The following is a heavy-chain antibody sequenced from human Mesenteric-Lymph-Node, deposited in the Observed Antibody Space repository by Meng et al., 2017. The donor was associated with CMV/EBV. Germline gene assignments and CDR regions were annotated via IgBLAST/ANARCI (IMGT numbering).Heavy chain of an antibody. V-gene: IGHV3-11*01. D-gene: IGHD2-15*01. CDR2: ISRSGDTI. CDR3: ARGGYGVYGMDV. CDR1: GFTFSDYY. Sequence: GESLKISCAASGFTFSDYYMSWIRQAPGKGLEWVSYISRSGDTIYYADSVKGRFTISRDNAKNSLNLQINSLRAEDTAVYYCARGGYGVYGMDVWGQGTTVTVSS. J-gene: IGHJ6*02.